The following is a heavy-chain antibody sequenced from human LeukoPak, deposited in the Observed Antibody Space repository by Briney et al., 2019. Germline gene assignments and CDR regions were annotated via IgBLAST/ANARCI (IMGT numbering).Heavy chain of an antibody. D-gene: IGHD3-10*01. J-gene: IGHJ4*02. CDR3: TGDYYGSGSYADFDY. CDR2: IESKTDGGTT. CDR1: GFTFSNAW. V-gene: IGHV3-15*04. Sequence: TAGGSLRLSCAASGFTFSNAWMSWVRQAPGKGLEWVGRIESKTDGGTTDYAAPVKGRFTMSRDDSKNTAYLQMDSLKTEDTAVYYCTGDYYGSGSYADFDYWGQGTLVTVSS.